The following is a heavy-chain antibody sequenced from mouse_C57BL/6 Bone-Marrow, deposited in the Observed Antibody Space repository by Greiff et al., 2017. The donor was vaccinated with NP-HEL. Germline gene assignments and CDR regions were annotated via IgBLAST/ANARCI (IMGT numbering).Heavy chain of an antibody. CDR2: IYPRSGNT. D-gene: IGHD2-2*01. J-gene: IGHJ4*01. CDR3: ASGHGSYAMGY. CDR1: GYTFTSYG. Sequence: QVQLQQSGAELARPGASVKLSCKASGYTFTSYGISWVKQRTGQGLEGIGEIYPRSGNTYYNEKFKGKATLTADKSSSTAYMELRSLTSDDSAVDFCASGHGSYAMGYWGQGTSVTVSS. V-gene: IGHV1-81*01.